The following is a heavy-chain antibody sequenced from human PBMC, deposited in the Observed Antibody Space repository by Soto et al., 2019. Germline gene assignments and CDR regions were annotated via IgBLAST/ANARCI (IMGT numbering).Heavy chain of an antibody. Sequence: PGGSLRLSCAASGFTFSSYAMHWVRQAPGKGLEWVAVISYDGSNKYYADSVKGRFTISRDNSKNTLYLQMNSLRAEDTAVYYCASTYYDYVWGSYRYSPIDYWGQGTLVTVSS. D-gene: IGHD3-16*02. CDR3: ASTYYDYVWGSYRYSPIDY. CDR2: ISYDGSNK. J-gene: IGHJ4*02. CDR1: GFTFSSYA. V-gene: IGHV3-30-3*01.